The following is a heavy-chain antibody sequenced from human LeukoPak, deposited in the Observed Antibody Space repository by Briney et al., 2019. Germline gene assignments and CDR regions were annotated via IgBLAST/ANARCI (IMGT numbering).Heavy chain of an antibody. V-gene: IGHV1-46*01. D-gene: IGHD5-18*01. CDR1: GYTFTSYY. Sequence: ASVKVSCKASGYTFTSYYMHWVRQAPGQGLEWMGIINPSGGSTSYAQKFQGRVTMTRDTSTSTVYMELSSLRSEDTAVYYCAVPIQLWQRRHDYWGQGTLVTVSP. J-gene: IGHJ4*02. CDR3: AVPIQLWQRRHDY. CDR2: INPSGGST.